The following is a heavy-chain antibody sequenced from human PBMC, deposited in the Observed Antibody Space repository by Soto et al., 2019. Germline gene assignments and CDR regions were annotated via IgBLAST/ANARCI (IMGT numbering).Heavy chain of an antibody. J-gene: IGHJ5*01. CDR2: IYKSTTT. CDR3: ARGRYCLTGRCFPNWFDS. D-gene: IGHD2-15*01. CDR1: GDSISTVDYF. Sequence: SETLSLTCSVSGDSISTVDYFWAWIRQPPGQALEYIGYIYKSTTTYYNPSFESRVATSLDTSKSQFSLTVTSVTAADTAVYFCARGRYCLTGRCFPNWFDSWGQGTLVTVSS. V-gene: IGHV4-30-4*01.